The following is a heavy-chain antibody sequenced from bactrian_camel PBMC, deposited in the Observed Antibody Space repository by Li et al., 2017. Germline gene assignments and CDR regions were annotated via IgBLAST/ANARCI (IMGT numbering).Heavy chain of an antibody. J-gene: IGHJ4*01. V-gene: IGHV3S57*01. CDR1: GLTYSHYS. CDR2: IGTDGST. CDR3: AAESATPCVADGIWIEYDYNY. Sequence: HVQLVESGGGTAQAGGSLRLSCAVSGLTYSHYSMAWFCQAPGKSRRGVGAIGTDGSTVYVDDVKGRFTFSKDSAKNTLSLQMNSLTPEDTAMYYCAAESATPCVADGIWIEYDYNYWGQGTQVTVS. D-gene: IGHD6*01.